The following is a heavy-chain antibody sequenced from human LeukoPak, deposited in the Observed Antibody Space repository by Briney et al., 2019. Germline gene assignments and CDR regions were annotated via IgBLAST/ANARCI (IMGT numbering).Heavy chain of an antibody. D-gene: IGHD1-26*01. CDR1: GYTFTSHY. Sequence: ASVKVSCKASGYTFTSHYMHWVRQAPGQGLEWMGLINPSGSSTLYAQKFQGRVTMTRDMSTTTDYMELSSLRSDDTAVYYCAREWGYSGSSHFDYWGQGTLVTVSS. CDR3: AREWGYSGSSHFDY. V-gene: IGHV1-46*01. CDR2: INPSGSST. J-gene: IGHJ4*02.